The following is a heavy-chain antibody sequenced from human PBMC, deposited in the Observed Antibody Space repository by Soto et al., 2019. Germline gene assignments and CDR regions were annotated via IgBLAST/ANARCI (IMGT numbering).Heavy chain of an antibody. CDR2: IAVHDNT. V-gene: IGHV3-23*01. D-gene: IGHD2-21*01. CDR1: EFIFTNYD. CDR3: AKEARVRSPAGDYFDH. Sequence: GGSLSFSXEASEFIFTNYDINWVRQAPGQGLAWVSAIAVHDNTYYADSVRGRFTIPRDDSTDTVYLQINRLSLDVSAVYYCAKEARVRSPAGDYFDHWAQGTLVTVSS. J-gene: IGHJ4*02.